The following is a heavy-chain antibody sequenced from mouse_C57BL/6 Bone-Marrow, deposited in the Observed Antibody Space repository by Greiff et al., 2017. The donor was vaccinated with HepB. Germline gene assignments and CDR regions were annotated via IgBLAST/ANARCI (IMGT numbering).Heavy chain of an antibody. V-gene: IGHV1-64*01. CDR1: GYTFTSYW. D-gene: IGHD2-2*01. CDR2: IHPNSGST. J-gene: IGHJ3*01. Sequence: QVQLQQPGPELVKPGASVKLSCKASGYTFTSYWMHWVKQRPGQGLEWIGMIHPNSGSTNYNEKFKSKATLTVDKSSSTAYMQLSSLTSEDSAVYYCARPLWLRRGFAYWGQGTLVTVSA. CDR3: ARPLWLRRGFAY.